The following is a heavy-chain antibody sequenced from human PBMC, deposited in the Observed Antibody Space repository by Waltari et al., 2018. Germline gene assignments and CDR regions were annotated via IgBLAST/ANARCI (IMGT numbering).Heavy chain of an antibody. V-gene: IGHV4-38-2*02. CDR3: ARLGGTYFPFDY. CDR2: IYHSGRT. J-gene: IGHJ4*02. Sequence: QVQLQESGPGLVQPSETLSLTCSVSGSSISHGYYGAWIRQPPGKGLEWIGSIYHSGRTFYNLSLKSRVTISVDTSKNQFSLKLSSVTAADRAVYFCARLGGTYFPFDYWGQGALVTVSS. CDR1: GSSISHGYY. D-gene: IGHD1-26*01.